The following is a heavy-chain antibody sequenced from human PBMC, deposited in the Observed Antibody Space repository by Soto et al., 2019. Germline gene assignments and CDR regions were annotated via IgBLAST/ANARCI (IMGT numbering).Heavy chain of an antibody. D-gene: IGHD1-7*01. CDR2: IVVGSGNT. Sequence: GASVKVSCKASGFTFTSSAVQWVRQARGQRLEWIGWIVVGSGNTNYAQKFQERVTITRDMSTSTAYMELSSLRSEDTAVYYCAADSITGTTVGFGDAFDIWGQGTMVT. V-gene: IGHV1-58*01. CDR1: GFTFTSSA. CDR3: AADSITGTTVGFGDAFDI. J-gene: IGHJ3*02.